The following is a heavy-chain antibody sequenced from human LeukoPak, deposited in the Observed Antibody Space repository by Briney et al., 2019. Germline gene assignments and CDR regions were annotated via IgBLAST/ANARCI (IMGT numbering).Heavy chain of an antibody. D-gene: IGHD6-19*01. CDR2: TNPNSGGT. J-gene: IGHJ3*02. Sequence: GASVKVSCKASGYTFTGYYMHWVRQAPGQGLEWMGWTNPNSGGTNYAQKFQGRVTMTRDTSISTAYMELSRLRSDDTAVYYCARDRVYSSGWYAEGAFDIWGQGTMVTVSS. CDR3: ARDRVYSSGWYAEGAFDI. CDR1: GYTFTGYY. V-gene: IGHV1-2*02.